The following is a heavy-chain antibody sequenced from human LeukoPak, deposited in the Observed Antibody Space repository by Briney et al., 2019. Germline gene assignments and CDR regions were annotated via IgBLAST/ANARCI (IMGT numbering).Heavy chain of an antibody. J-gene: IGHJ4*02. CDR3: ALGYSGNYYFDY. CDR2: ISYDGSNQ. Sequence: GRSLRLSCAASGFTFSNYGMHWVRQAPSKGLEWVAVISYDGSNQNYADSVKGRFTISRDNSKNTLYVQMNSLRAEDTAVYYCALGYSGNYYFDYWGQGTLVTVSS. CDR1: GFTFSNYG. V-gene: IGHV3-30*03. D-gene: IGHD1-26*01.